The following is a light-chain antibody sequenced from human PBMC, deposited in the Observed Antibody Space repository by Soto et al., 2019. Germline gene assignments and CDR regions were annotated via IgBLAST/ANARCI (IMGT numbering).Light chain of an antibody. CDR1: QSIDSW. V-gene: IGKV1-5*01. CDR3: QQYNSYSPYT. CDR2: EAS. Sequence: DIQMTQSPSTLSASVGDRVTITCRASQSIDSWLAWYQQKPGKAPNLLIFEASSLESGVPSRFSGSGSGTEFTLTISSLQPDDLATYYCQQYNSYSPYTFGQGTKLEIK. J-gene: IGKJ2*01.